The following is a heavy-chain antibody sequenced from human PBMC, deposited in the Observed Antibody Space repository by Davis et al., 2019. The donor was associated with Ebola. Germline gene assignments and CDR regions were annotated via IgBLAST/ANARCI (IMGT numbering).Heavy chain of an antibody. CDR1: GGSFSGYY. CDR3: ARRVVWKGGAFDI. D-gene: IGHD2-8*02. Sequence: MPSETLSLTCGVFGGSFSGYYWTWIRQSPGKGLEWLGEINEGGYTNYNPSLKSLVTISIDTSKNQFSLKLSSVTAADTAMYYCARRVVWKGGAFDIWGQGTMVTVSS. J-gene: IGHJ3*02. CDR2: INEGGYT. V-gene: IGHV4-34*01.